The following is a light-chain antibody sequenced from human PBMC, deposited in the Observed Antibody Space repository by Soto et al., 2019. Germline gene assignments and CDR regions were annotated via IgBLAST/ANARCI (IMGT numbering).Light chain of an antibody. CDR1: QSVSSNY. CDR2: GAS. J-gene: IGKJ3*01. Sequence: EIVLTQSPGTLSLSPGERATLSCRASQSVSSNYLAWYQQKPGQAPRLLIYGASSRATGIPDRFSGSGSGTDFTRTISGLEPEDFAVYYCQQYGSSPFTFGPGTKVDIK. V-gene: IGKV3-20*01. CDR3: QQYGSSPFT.